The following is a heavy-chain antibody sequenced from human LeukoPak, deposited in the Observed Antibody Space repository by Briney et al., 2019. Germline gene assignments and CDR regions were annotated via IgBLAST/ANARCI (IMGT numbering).Heavy chain of an antibody. J-gene: IGHJ4*02. V-gene: IGHV4-39*01. Sequence: SETLSLTCTVSGGSISSSSYCWGWLRQPPGKGLEWIGSIYYSGSTYYNPSLKSRVTISVDTSKNQFSLKLSSVTAADTAVYYCARLYYYDSSGYVDYWGQGTLVTVSS. D-gene: IGHD3-22*01. CDR1: GGSISSSSYC. CDR2: IYYSGST. CDR3: ARLYYYDSSGYVDY.